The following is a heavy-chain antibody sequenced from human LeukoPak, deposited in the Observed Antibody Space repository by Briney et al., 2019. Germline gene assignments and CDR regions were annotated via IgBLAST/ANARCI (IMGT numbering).Heavy chain of an antibody. D-gene: IGHD3-9*01. CDR2: ISSSSSYI. CDR1: GFTFDDYA. Sequence: PGGSLRLSCAASGFTFDDYAMHWVRQAPGKGLEWVSSISSSSSYIYYADSVKGRFTISRDNAKNSLYLQMNSLRAEDTAVYYCARDQGRQYYDILTGYYRYYYYGMDVWGQGTTVTVSS. CDR3: ARDQGRQYYDILTGYYRYYYYGMDV. J-gene: IGHJ6*02. V-gene: IGHV3-21*01.